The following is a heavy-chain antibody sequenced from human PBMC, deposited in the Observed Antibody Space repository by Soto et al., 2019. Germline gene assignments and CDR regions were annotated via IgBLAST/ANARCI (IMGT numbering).Heavy chain of an antibody. CDR1: GFTFSSYG. D-gene: IGHD4-17*01. CDR2: IWYDGSNK. CDR3: ARDQYYYGDYVGYFDY. J-gene: IGHJ4*02. V-gene: IGHV3-33*01. Sequence: QVQLVESGGGVVQPGRSLRLSCAASGFTFSSYGMHWVRQAPGKGLEWVAVIWYDGSNKYYADSVKGRFTISRDNSKNTLYLQMNSLRAEDTAVYYCARDQYYYGDYVGYFDYWGQGTLVTVSS.